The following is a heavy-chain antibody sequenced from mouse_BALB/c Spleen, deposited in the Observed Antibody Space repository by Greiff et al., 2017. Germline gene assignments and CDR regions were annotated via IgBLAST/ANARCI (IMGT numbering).Heavy chain of an antibody. Sequence: DVMLVESGGGLVQPKGSLKLSCAASGFTFNTYAMNWVRQAPGKGLEWVARIRSKSNNYATYYADSVKDRFTISRDDSQSMLYLQMNNLKTEDTAMYYCVRHARWDRDYAMDYWGQGTSVTVSS. CDR1: GFTFNTYA. CDR2: IRSKSNNYAT. CDR3: VRHARWDRDYAMDY. D-gene: IGHD3-3*01. V-gene: IGHV10-1*02. J-gene: IGHJ4*01.